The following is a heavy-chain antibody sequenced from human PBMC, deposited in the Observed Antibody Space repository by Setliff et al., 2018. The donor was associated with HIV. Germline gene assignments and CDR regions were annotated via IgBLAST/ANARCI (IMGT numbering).Heavy chain of an antibody. V-gene: IGHV3-30*04. J-gene: IGHJ5*02. CDR1: GFSFSSYA. CDR3: AMGGSNTWYSS. D-gene: IGHD6-13*01. CDR2: ISYNGSDK. Sequence: AGGSLRLSCVASGFSFSSYAMHWVRQAPGKGLEWVAVISYNGSDKYYADSVKGRFTFSRDNAKNTLYLQMNGLRADDTAVYYCAMGGSNTWYSSWGQGALVTVSS.